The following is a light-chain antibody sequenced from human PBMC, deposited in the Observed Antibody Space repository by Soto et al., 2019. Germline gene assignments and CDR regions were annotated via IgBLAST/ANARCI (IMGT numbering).Light chain of an antibody. CDR2: EVT. CDR1: SGDVGGYNY. CDR3: TSYTSSAAYV. V-gene: IGLV2-14*01. J-gene: IGLJ1*01. Sequence: QSVLTQPASVSGSPGQSTTISCTGTSGDVGGYNYVSWYQLHPGKAPKLILYEVTNRPSGVSDRFSGSKSGNTASLTISGLQAEDVADYYSTSYTSSAAYVFGTGTKGTVL.